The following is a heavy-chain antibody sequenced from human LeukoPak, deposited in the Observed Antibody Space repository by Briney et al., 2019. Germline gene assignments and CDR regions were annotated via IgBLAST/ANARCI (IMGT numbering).Heavy chain of an antibody. D-gene: IGHD3-22*01. Sequence: GGSLRLSCAAPGFTFRNYIMTWVRQTPGKGLEWVSSIYGSGDTTYYTESVRGRFTISRDNAKNTLYLQMNSLRAEDTAVYYCARGERVTTYYYDSSGYHWGQGTLVTVSS. V-gene: IGHV3-23*05. CDR3: ARGERVTTYYYDSSGYH. CDR1: GFTFRNYI. CDR2: IYGSGDTT. J-gene: IGHJ5*02.